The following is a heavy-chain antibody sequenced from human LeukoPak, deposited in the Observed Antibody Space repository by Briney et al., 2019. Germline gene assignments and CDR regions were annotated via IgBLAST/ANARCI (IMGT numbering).Heavy chain of an antibody. CDR1: GVSISSAY. CDR2: IYYSGST. CDR3: ARLSVDCSSTSCYFYYYYGMDV. V-gene: IGHV4-59*01. Sequence: SETLSLTCTVFGVSISSAYWSWIRQPPGKGLEWIGYIYYSGSTNYNPSLKSRVTISVDTSKNQFSLKLSSVTAADTAVYYCARLSVDCSSTSCYFYYYYGMDVWGQGTTVTVSS. J-gene: IGHJ6*02. D-gene: IGHD2-2*01.